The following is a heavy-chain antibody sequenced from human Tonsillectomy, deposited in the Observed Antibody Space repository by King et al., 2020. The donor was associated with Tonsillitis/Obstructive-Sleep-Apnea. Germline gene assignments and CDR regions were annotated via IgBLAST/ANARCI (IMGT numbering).Heavy chain of an antibody. CDR1: GGSISTTSYY. CDR3: GSDVASVVRFDY. D-gene: IGHD2-15*01. V-gene: IGHV4-39*01. CDR2: LHYNRAT. J-gene: IGHJ4*02. Sequence: QLQESGPGLVKASETLSLTCTVSGGSISTTSYYWGWIRQPPGKGLEWIGSLHYNRATYYNPSLKRRATISVDTSKNQFSLKLSSVTAADTAVYFCGSDVASVVRFDYWGQGILVIVSS.